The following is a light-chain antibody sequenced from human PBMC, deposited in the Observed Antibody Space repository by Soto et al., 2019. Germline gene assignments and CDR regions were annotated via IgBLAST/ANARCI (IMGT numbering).Light chain of an antibody. CDR3: QQYNNWPPWK. CDR2: GAS. Sequence: EIVMTQSPATLSVSPGERATLSCRASQSVSSNLAWYQQKPGQAPRLLIYGASTRATGIPARLSGSGSGTEFTLTISSMQSEDFAVYFCQQYNNWPPWKFGQGTKVDI. CDR1: QSVSSN. J-gene: IGKJ1*01. V-gene: IGKV3-15*01.